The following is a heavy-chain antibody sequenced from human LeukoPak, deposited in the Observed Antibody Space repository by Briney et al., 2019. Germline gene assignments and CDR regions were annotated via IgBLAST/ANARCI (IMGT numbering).Heavy chain of an antibody. CDR2: INPSSGTT. J-gene: IGHJ4*02. V-gene: IGHV1-46*01. CDR1: GYTFTNFY. D-gene: IGHD2-15*01. CDR3: ARTMADGGTNY. Sequence: ASVTVSCTASGYTFTNFYIHWVRQAPGQGLVWMGRINPSSGTTDYTQKFQGRVTMTRDTSTSTVYMELSSLTSEDTAVYYCARTMADGGTNYWGQGALVTVSS.